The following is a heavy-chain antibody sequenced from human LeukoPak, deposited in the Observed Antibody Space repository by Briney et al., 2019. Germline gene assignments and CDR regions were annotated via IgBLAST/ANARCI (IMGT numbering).Heavy chain of an antibody. CDR2: IDPGASAT. Sequence: GESLEISCKGSGYSFTSYWIGWVRQRPGKGVVVTGVIDPGASATRYSPSFPGQVTISADKSISTAYLQWSSLKASDTAMYYCARGGSYGLDWGQGTLVTVSS. CDR1: GYSFTSYW. CDR3: ARGGSYGLD. V-gene: IGHV5-51*01. D-gene: IGHD1-26*01. J-gene: IGHJ4*02.